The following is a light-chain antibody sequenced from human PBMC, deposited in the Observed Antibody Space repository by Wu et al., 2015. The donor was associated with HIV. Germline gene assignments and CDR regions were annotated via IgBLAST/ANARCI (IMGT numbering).Light chain of an antibody. CDR1: QRLSSRS. CDR3: QQYGDSPIT. V-gene: IGKV3-20*01. CDR2: GAS. J-gene: IGKJ5*01. Sequence: EIVMTQSPATLSVSPGERALFSCRASQRLSSRSLAWYQQKRGQPPRLLISGASIRATGIPDKFSGAGAGTDFSLIISGLEPEDSAVYYCQQYGDSPITFGQGTRLEIK.